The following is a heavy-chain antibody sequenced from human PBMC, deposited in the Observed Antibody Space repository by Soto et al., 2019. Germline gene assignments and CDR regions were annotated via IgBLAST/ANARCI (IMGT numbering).Heavy chain of an antibody. Sequence: QVQLQESGPGLVKPSQTLSLTCTVSGGSISSGGYYWSWIRQHPGKGLEWIGYIYYSGSTYYNPSRKRRVTIAVDTSKNQSSLKLSSVTAADTAVYYCARVFGFGGMDVWGQGTTVTVSS. CDR3: ARVFGFGGMDV. CDR2: IYYSGST. J-gene: IGHJ6*02. V-gene: IGHV4-31*03. CDR1: GGSISSGGYY. D-gene: IGHD3-10*01.